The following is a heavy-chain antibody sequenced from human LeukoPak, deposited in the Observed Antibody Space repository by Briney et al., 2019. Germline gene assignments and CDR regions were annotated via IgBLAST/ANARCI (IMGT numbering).Heavy chain of an antibody. CDR1: GFTFSSYA. J-gene: IGHJ6*02. CDR2: ISYDGSNK. V-gene: IGHV3-30*14. Sequence: PGGSLRLSCAASGFTFSSYAMHWVRQAPGKGLEWVAVISYDGSNKYYADSVKGRFTISRDNSKNTLYLQMNSLRAEDTAVYYCARDQGSSGHYYYGMDVWGQGTTVTVSS. CDR3: ARDQGSSGHYYYGMDV. D-gene: IGHD3-22*01.